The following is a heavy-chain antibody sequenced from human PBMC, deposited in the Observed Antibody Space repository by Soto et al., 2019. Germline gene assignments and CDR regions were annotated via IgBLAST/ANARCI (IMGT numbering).Heavy chain of an antibody. CDR2: IVVGSGNT. CDR3: TTDLYYYDSSGYYYFGGLSSGDYS. D-gene: IGHD3-22*01. V-gene: IGHV1-58*02. J-gene: IGHJ4*02. CDR1: GFTFTSSA. Sequence: SVKVSCKASGFTFTSSAMQWVRQARGQRLEWIGWIVVGSGNTNYAQKFQERATITRDMSTSTAYMELSSLRSEDTAVYYCTTDLYYYDSSGYYYFGGLSSGDYSWGQGTLVTVSS.